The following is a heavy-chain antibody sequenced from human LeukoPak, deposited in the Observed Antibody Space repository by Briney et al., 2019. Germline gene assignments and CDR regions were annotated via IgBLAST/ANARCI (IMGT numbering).Heavy chain of an antibody. Sequence: GGSLRLSCATSGFTFSSYAMNWVRQAPGKGLEWVSAISGSDDSAYYADSVKGRFTISRDNSKNTLYLQMNSLRAEDTAVYYCAKRIQSAMATGYWGQGTLVTVSS. CDR3: AKRIQSAMATGY. CDR1: GFTFSSYA. D-gene: IGHD5-18*01. CDR2: ISGSDDSA. V-gene: IGHV3-23*01. J-gene: IGHJ4*02.